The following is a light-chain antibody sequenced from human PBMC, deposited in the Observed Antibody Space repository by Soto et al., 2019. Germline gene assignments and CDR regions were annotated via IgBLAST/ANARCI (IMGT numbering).Light chain of an antibody. CDR2: DNS. Sequence: QSVLTQPPSVSGAPGQRVTISCTGSSSNIGAGYDVHWYQQLPGTAPKLLIYDNSNRPSGVPDRFSGSKSGTSASLAITGLQAEYEADYYCQSYDSSLSGSGVFGGGTKVTVL. V-gene: IGLV1-40*01. CDR1: SSNIGAGYD. J-gene: IGLJ2*01. CDR3: QSYDSSLSGSGV.